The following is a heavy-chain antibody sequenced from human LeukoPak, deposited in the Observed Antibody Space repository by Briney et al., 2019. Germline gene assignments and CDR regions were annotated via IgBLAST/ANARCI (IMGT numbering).Heavy chain of an antibody. CDR2: INHSGST. J-gene: IGHJ3*02. Sequence: PSETLSLTCAVYGGSFSGYYWSWIRQPPGKGLEWIGEINHSGSTNYNPSLKSRVTISVDTSKNQFSLKLSSVTAADTAVYYCARDHINYYDSRADAFDIWGQGTMVTVSS. V-gene: IGHV4-34*01. CDR3: ARDHINYYDSRADAFDI. CDR1: GGSFSGYY. D-gene: IGHD3-22*01.